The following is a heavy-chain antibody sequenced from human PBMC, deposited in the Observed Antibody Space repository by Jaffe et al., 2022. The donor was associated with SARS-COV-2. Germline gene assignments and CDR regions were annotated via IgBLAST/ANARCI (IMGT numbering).Heavy chain of an antibody. V-gene: IGHV3-33*01. D-gene: IGHD6-13*01. CDR3: ARSNIAADLLPP. CDR1: GFTFSSYG. J-gene: IGHJ4*02. CDR2: IWYDGSNK. Sequence: QVQLVESGGGVVQPGRSLRLSCAASGFTFSSYGMHWVRQAPGKGLEWVAVIWYDGSNKYYADSVKGRFTISRDNSKNTLYLQMNSLRAEDTAVYYCARSNIAADLLPPWGQGTLVTVSS.